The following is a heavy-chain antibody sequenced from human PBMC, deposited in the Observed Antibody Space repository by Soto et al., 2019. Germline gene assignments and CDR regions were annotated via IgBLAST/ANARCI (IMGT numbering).Heavy chain of an antibody. CDR1: GGTFSSYA. V-gene: IGHV1-69*04. CDR3: ARLYSSSWIDY. CDR2: IIPIVGTA. D-gene: IGHD6-13*01. J-gene: IGHJ4*02. Sequence: VASVKVSCKASGGTFSSYAISWVRQAPGQGLEWMGRIIPIVGTANYAQKFQGRVTITTDTSTSTAYMELSSLRSEDTAVYYCARLYSSSWIDYWGQGTLVTVSS.